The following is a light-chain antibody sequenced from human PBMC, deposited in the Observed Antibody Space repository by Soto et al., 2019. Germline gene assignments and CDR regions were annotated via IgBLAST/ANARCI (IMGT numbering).Light chain of an antibody. CDR2: KAS. Sequence: DVVMTQSPLSLPVTLGQPASISCRSCQSLVYSDGNAYLSWFQQRPGQSPRRLIYKASNRDSGVPDRFSGSGSGTDFTLQINRVEAEDVGIYYCMQGTHWPPTFGRGTRVEI. CDR1: QSLVYSDGNAY. J-gene: IGKJ1*01. CDR3: MQGTHWPPT. V-gene: IGKV2-30*01.